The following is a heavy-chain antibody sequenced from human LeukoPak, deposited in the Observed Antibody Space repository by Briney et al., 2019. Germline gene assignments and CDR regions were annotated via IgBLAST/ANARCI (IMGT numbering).Heavy chain of an antibody. Sequence: VASVKVSCKASGYTFTSYGISWVRQVPGQGLEWMGWISAYNGNTNYAQKLQGRVTMTTDTSTSTAYMELRSLRSDDTAVYYCARGVLLWFGEFSSPNWLDPWGQGTLVTVSS. CDR2: ISAYNGNT. CDR1: GYTFTSYG. V-gene: IGHV1-18*01. D-gene: IGHD3-10*01. CDR3: ARGVLLWFGEFSSPNWLDP. J-gene: IGHJ5*02.